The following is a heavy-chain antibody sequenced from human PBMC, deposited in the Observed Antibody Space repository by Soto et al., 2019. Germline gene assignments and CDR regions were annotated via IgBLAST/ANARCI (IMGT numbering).Heavy chain of an antibody. J-gene: IGHJ4*02. CDR2: IHYNGNT. CDR3: AREGNPGRWIQPLDS. CDR1: GDSISSYS. D-gene: IGHD2-2*03. V-gene: IGHV4-59*01. Sequence: QVQLQVSGPGLVKPSETLSLTCTVSGDSISSYSWSWIRQPPGKGLEWIGNIHYNGNTKYSPSLQSRVTMSVDTSKNHFSLKLTSATTADTAVYFWAREGNPGRWIQPLDSWGQGTLVTVSS.